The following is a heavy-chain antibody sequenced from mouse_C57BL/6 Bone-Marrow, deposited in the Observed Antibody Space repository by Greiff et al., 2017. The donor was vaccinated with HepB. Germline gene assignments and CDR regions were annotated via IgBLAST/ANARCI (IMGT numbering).Heavy chain of an antibody. D-gene: IGHD2-1*01. Sequence: QVQLQQPGAELVKPGASVKMSCKASGYTFTSYWITWVKQRPGQGLEWSGDIYPGSGSTNYNEKFKSKATLTVDTSSSTAYMQRSSLTAEDSAVYDCAREGVYYGNYGRYFDGWGTGTTVTVSS. CDR2: IYPGSGST. CDR3: AREGVYYGNYGRYFDG. CDR1: GYTFTSYW. J-gene: IGHJ1*03. V-gene: IGHV1-55*01.